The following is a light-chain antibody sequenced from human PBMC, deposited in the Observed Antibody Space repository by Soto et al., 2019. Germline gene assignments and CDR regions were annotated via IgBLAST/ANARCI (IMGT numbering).Light chain of an antibody. CDR1: QSVLYSSNNKNY. J-gene: IGKJ1*01. V-gene: IGKV4-1*01. Sequence: DIVMTQSPDSLAVSLGERATINCKSSQSVLYSSNNKNYLAWYQQKPGQPPKLLIYWASTRESGVPDRFSGSGSGTDFTLTIISLQAEDVAVYYCQQYYSAWWTFGQGTKVEI. CDR3: QQYYSAWWT. CDR2: WAS.